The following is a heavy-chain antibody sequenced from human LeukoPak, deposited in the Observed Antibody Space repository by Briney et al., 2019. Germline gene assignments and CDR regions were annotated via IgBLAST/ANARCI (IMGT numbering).Heavy chain of an antibody. Sequence: GASVKVSCKASGYTFTSYGISWVRQAAGQGLEWMAWIGAYNGNTDYAQNLQGRVTVTTDTSTSTAYMELRSLRSDDTAVYYCARDSLLDYWGQGILVTVSS. J-gene: IGHJ4*02. CDR3: ARDSLLDY. V-gene: IGHV1-18*01. D-gene: IGHD5/OR15-5a*01. CDR1: GYTFTSYG. CDR2: IGAYNGNT.